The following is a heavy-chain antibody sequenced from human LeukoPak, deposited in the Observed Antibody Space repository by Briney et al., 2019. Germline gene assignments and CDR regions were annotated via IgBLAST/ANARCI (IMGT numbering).Heavy chain of an antibody. D-gene: IGHD2-2*01. CDR3: ARRPIVGVPAPIDY. CDR1: GYTFTDYY. CDR2: IHPNSGST. J-gene: IGHJ4*02. V-gene: IGHV1-2*02. Sequence: ASVKVSCKASGYTFTDYYMHWVRQAPGQGLEWMGWIHPNSGSTNYAQKFQGRVTMTRDTSISTAYMELSRLRSDDTAVYYCARRPIVGVPAPIDYWGQGNLVTVSS.